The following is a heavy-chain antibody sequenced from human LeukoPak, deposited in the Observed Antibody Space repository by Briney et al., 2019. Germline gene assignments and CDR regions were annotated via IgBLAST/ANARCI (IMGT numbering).Heavy chain of an antibody. D-gene: IGHD6-19*01. CDR1: GFTFSSYS. J-gene: IGHJ4*02. V-gene: IGHV3-48*04. Sequence: GGSLRLSCAASGFTFSSYSMNWVRQAPGKGLEWVSYITDDNRTIYYADSVEGRFTISRDNAKNSLFLQMNSLRAEDSAVYYCVARGGWARFDYWGQGTLVTVSS. CDR2: ITDDNRTI. CDR3: VARGGWARFDY.